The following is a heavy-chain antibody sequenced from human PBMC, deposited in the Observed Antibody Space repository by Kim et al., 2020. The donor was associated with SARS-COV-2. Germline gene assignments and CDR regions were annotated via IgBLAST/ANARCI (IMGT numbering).Heavy chain of an antibody. CDR2: IRSKPNNYAI. CDR1: GFTFSASA. CDR3: SRHTGKHGDRGFDN. V-gene: IGHV3-73*01. Sequence: GGSLRLSCAASGFTFSASAMHWVRQASGKGLEWVGRIRSKPNNYAISYAASVTGMFTISRDDSTNTVYLQMDSLKTDDTAVYFCSRHTGKHGDRGFDNWG. D-gene: IGHD4-17*01. J-gene: IGHJ4*01.